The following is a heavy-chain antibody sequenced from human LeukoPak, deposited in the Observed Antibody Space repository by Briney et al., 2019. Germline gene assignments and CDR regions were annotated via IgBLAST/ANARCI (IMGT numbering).Heavy chain of an antibody. CDR1: GFTFSDYD. CDR2: IGTAGDT. D-gene: IGHD2-15*01. Sequence: GGSLRLSCAASGFTFSDYDMYWVRQSTGKGLEWVSAIGTAGDTYYPGSVKGRFTISRENAKNSLYLQMNSLRVGDTAVYYCVRGPYCSGGSCNGHFDYCGQGTLVTASS. V-gene: IGHV3-13*01. CDR3: VRGPYCSGGSCNGHFDY. J-gene: IGHJ4*02.